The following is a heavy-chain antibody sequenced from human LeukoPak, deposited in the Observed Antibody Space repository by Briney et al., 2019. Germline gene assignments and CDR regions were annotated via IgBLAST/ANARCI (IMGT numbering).Heavy chain of an antibody. V-gene: IGHV4-30-4*08. CDR1: GGSISSGDYY. J-gene: IGHJ4*02. Sequence: SQTLSLTCTVSGGSISSGDYYWSWIRQPPGKGLEWIGYIYYSGSTYYNPSLKSRVTISVDTSKNQFSPKLSSVTAADTAVYYCAREGLGYCSSTSCYTYWGQGTLVTVSS. D-gene: IGHD2-2*02. CDR3: AREGLGYCSSTSCYTY. CDR2: IYYSGST.